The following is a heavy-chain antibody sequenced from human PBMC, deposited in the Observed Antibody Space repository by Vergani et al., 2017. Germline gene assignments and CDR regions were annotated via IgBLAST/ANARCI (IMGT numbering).Heavy chain of an antibody. CDR3: AVRPRVSLVGGEIVTKRTFDY. V-gene: IGHV4-34*02. J-gene: IGHJ4*02. CDR1: GESFSSFY. CDR2: INNDGHT. Sequence: QVQLQQWGAGVVKPSGTLSLTCAVFGESFSSFYWSWIRQPPGKGLEWSGKINNDGHTNYNPSLESRVTVSRDTSKNQFSLNLMSVTAADTAMYYCAVRPRVSLVGGEIVTKRTFDYWSQGSLVTVSS. D-gene: IGHD3-10*01.